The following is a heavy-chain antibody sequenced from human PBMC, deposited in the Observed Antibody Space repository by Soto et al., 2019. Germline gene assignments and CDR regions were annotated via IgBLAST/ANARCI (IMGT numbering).Heavy chain of an antibody. V-gene: IGHV3-49*04. Sequence: SLRLSCKGSGFSFRDYAISWVRQAPGEGLQWVGFMRAKAFGGTTEYATFVKGRFTISRDDSKSVAYLQMNSLETEDTAVYYCTREGAYTSPPYYYFYAMDVWGQGTKVTVSS. CDR1: GFSFRDYA. J-gene: IGHJ6*01. CDR3: TREGAYTSPPYYYFYAMDV. D-gene: IGHD2-2*01. CDR2: MRAKAFGGTT.